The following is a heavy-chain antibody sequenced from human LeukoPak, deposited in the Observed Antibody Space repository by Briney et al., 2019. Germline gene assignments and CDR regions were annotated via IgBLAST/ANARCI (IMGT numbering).Heavy chain of an antibody. D-gene: IGHD1-26*01. CDR1: GGSISSYY. J-gene: IGHJ5*02. CDR3: ARLEAIVEPFDP. V-gene: IGHV4-4*09. Sequence: ASETLSLTCTVSGGSISSYYWSWIRQPPGKGLEWIGYIYTSGSTNYNPSLKSRVTISVDTSKNQFSLKLSSVTAADTAVYYCARLEAIVEPFDPWGQGTLVTVSS. CDR2: IYTSGST.